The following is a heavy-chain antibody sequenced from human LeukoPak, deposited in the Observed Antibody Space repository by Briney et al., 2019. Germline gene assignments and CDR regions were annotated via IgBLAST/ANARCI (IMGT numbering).Heavy chain of an antibody. V-gene: IGHV3-48*01. CDR3: ATRPRPYYYYYMDV. Sequence: PGGSLRLSCAASGFTFSSYSMNWVRQAPGKGLEWVSYISSSSTIYYADSVKGRFTISRDNAKNSLYLQMNSLRAEDTAVYYCATRPRPYYYYYMDVWGKGTTVTVSS. J-gene: IGHJ6*03. CDR1: GFTFSSYS. CDR2: ISSSSTI.